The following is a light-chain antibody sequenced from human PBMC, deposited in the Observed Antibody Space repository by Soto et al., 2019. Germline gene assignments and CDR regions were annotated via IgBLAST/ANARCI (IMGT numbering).Light chain of an antibody. J-gene: IGKJ3*01. CDR3: QQSHDTPFT. CDR1: LGIANY. CDR2: AAS. Sequence: DIQMTQSPSSLSASVGDRVTITCRASLGIANYLNWYQHKPGKAPNLLIYAASRLQSGVPSRFSGRGSGTDFTLTISSLQTEDFATYYCQQSHDTPFTFGPGTKVDIK. V-gene: IGKV1-39*01.